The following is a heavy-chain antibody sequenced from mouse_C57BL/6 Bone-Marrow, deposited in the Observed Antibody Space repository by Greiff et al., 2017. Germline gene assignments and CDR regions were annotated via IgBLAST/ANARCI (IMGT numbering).Heavy chain of an antibody. V-gene: IGHV1-42*01. D-gene: IGHD1-1*01. CDR3: AGTVVATKDAMDY. J-gene: IGHJ4*01. Sequence: VQLQQSGPELVKPGASVKISCKASGYSFTGYYMNWVKQSPEKSLEWIGEITPSTGGTTYNQKFKAKATLNVYKSSSTAYMQLKSLTSEDSAVYYCAGTVVATKDAMDYWGQGTSVTVSS. CDR1: GYSFTGYY. CDR2: ITPSTGGT.